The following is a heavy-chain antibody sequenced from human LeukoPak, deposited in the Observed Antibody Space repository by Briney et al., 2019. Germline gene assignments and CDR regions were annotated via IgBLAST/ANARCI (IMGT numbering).Heavy chain of an antibody. CDR2: ISWNSGGI. J-gene: IGHJ4*02. CDR1: GFTFDDYA. D-gene: IGHD3-9*01. Sequence: PGGSLRLSCAASGFTFDDYAMHWVRHAPGKGLEWVSGISWNSGGIVYADSVKGRFTISRDNAKNSLYLQMNSLRVEDTAFYYCAEDISLGPQDILTRFDYWGQGTLVTVSS. CDR3: AEDISLGPQDILTRFDY. V-gene: IGHV3-9*01.